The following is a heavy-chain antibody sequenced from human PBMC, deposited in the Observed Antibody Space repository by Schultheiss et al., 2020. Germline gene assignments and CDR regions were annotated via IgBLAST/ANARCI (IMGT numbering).Heavy chain of an antibody. CDR1: GGSISSSSYY. CDR2: INHSGST. V-gene: IGHV4-39*07. CDR3: ARGLGSGWTDY. D-gene: IGHD6-19*01. Sequence: SETLSLTCTVSGGSISSSSYYWSWIRQPPGKGLEWIGEINHSGSTNYNPSLKSRVTISVDTSKNQISLRLTSVTAADTAVYYCARGLGSGWTDYWGQGTLVTVSS. J-gene: IGHJ4*02.